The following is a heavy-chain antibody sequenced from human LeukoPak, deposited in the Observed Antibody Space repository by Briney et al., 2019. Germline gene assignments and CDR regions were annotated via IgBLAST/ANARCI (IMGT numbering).Heavy chain of an antibody. D-gene: IGHD4-23*01. V-gene: IGHV7-4-1*02. Sequence: ASVKVSCKASGYTFTSYAMNWVRQAPGQGLEWMGWINTNTGNPTYAQGFTGRFVFSLDTSVSTAYLQISSLKAEDTAVYYCASLGNMPDGSGSDNWGQGTLVTVSS. CDR1: GYTFTSYA. J-gene: IGHJ4*02. CDR3: ASLGNMPDGSGSDN. CDR2: INTNTGNP.